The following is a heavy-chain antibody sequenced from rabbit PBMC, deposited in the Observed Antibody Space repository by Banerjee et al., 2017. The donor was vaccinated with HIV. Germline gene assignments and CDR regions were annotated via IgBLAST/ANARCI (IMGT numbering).Heavy chain of an antibody. J-gene: IGHJ4*01. CDR3: ARDRGDWGYYFNL. Sequence: QSLEESGGDLVKPGASLTLTCTASGFSFSSIYYMCWVRQAPGKGLEWIACMDSGSSGSTWYASWAKGRFTISKTSSTTVTLQMTSLTAADTATYFCARDRGDWGYYFNLWGPGTLVTVS. CDR2: MDSGSSGST. CDR1: GFSFSSIYY. D-gene: IGHD4-1*01. V-gene: IGHV1S40*01.